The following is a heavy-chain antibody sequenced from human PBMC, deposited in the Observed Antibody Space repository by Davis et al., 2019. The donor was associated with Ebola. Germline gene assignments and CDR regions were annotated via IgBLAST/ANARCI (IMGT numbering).Heavy chain of an antibody. D-gene: IGHD2-21*01. V-gene: IGHV1-8*01. CDR1: GYIFSNYD. Sequence: ASVKVSCKASGYIFSNYDINWVRQAGGQGLEWMGWMNPYSGNTGYVEKFTGRVTMTRDSSITTAYMELTSLRIDDTAVYYCARGYSPKCRTGDCVNDYWGQGTLVTVSS. CDR3: ARGYSPKCRTGDCVNDY. CDR2: MNPYSGNT. J-gene: IGHJ4*02.